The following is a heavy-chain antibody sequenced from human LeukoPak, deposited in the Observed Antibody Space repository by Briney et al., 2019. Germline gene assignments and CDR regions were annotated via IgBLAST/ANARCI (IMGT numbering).Heavy chain of an antibody. CDR1: GFTFSSYW. J-gene: IGHJ6*02. V-gene: IGHV3-33*08. CDR2: IWYDGSNK. Sequence: PGGSLRLSCAASGFTFSSYWMSPVRQAPGKGLEWVAVIWYDGSNKYYADSVKGRFTISRDNSKNTLYLQMNSLRAEDTAVYYCARLITAGRYYYGMDVWGQGTTVTVSS. D-gene: IGHD3-16*01. CDR3: ARLITAGRYYYGMDV.